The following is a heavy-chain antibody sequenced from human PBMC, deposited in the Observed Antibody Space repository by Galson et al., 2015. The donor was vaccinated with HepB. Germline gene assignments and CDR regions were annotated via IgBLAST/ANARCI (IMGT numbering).Heavy chain of an antibody. J-gene: IGHJ3*01. CDR1: EDTFISYA. CDR2: IVPIYGSA. Sequence: SVKVSCKASEDTFISYAISWVRQVPGQGFEYVGGIVPIYGSANYDQKFQGRVTTTADDSTKTAYMEVNSLRSDDTAVYYCARAMTTVTTYDYELWGQGTMVTVSS. V-gene: IGHV1-69*13. D-gene: IGHD4-17*01. CDR3: ARAMTTVTTYDYEL.